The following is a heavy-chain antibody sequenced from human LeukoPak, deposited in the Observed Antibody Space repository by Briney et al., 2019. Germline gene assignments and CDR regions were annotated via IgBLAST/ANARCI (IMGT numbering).Heavy chain of an antibody. V-gene: IGHV3-7*01. CDR1: GFTFSSYW. J-gene: IGHJ4*02. CDR3: ARVGLAAAGSEPFDY. D-gene: IGHD6-13*01. Sequence: PGGSLRLSCAASGFTFSSYWMSWVRQAPGKGLEWVANIKQDGSEKYYVDSVKGRFTISRDNAKNSLYLQMNSLRAEDTAVYYCARVGLAAAGSEPFDYWGQGTLVTVSS. CDR2: IKQDGSEK.